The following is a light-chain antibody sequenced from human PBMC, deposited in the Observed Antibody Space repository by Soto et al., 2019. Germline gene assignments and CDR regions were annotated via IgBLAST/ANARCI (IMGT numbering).Light chain of an antibody. Sequence: EVVLTQYAGTLSLSRRERANLSCRASQSFSDMYLAWYHQKPGQALRLRIYWSNRSTAIPHRFSGSGSGTDFTLTTSRLEPEDFAVYYCHHYGTSPLFGAGTKVEIK. J-gene: IGKJ3*01. CDR2: WS. CDR1: QSFSDMY. CDR3: HHYGTSPL. V-gene: IGKV3-20*01.